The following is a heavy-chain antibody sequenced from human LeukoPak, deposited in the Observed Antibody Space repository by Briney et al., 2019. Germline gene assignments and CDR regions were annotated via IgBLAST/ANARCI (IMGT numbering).Heavy chain of an antibody. D-gene: IGHD6-25*01. V-gene: IGHV5-51*01. Sequence: GESLKISCQASGHAFPTFWIGWVRRMPGKGLEWMGIIYLGDSDTKYSPSLQGQVTISADKSTSTAYLHWSSLRASDTATYYCARHNGFSSSGYFDYWGQGTPVTVSS. CDR2: IYLGDSDT. J-gene: IGHJ4*02. CDR1: GHAFPTFW. CDR3: ARHNGFSSSGYFDY.